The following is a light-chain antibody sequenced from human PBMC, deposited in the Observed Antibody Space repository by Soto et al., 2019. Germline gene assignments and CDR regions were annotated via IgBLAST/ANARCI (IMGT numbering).Light chain of an antibody. CDR2: DAS. Sequence: EIVLTQSPATLSLSPGERATLSCRASQSVSSYLAWYQQKPGQAPRLLIYDASSRATGTPDRFSGSGSGTEFTLIISRLEPEDFAVYYCQQYGSSVLTFGGGTKVDI. V-gene: IGKV3-20*01. CDR3: QQYGSSVLT. CDR1: QSVSSY. J-gene: IGKJ4*01.